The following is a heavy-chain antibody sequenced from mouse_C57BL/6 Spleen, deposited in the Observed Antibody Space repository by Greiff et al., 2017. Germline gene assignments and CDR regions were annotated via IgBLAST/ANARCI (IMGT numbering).Heavy chain of an antibody. V-gene: IGHV1-55*01. CDR2: IYPGSGST. CDR1: GYTFTSYW. Sequence: VKLQQPGAELVKPGASVRMSCKASGYTFTSYWITWVKQRPGQGLEWIGDIYPGSGSTNYNEKFKSKATLTVDTSSSTAYMQLSSLTSEDSAVYYCARSDYGSSFWFAYWGQGTLVTVSA. CDR3: ARSDYGSSFWFAY. J-gene: IGHJ3*01. D-gene: IGHD1-1*01.